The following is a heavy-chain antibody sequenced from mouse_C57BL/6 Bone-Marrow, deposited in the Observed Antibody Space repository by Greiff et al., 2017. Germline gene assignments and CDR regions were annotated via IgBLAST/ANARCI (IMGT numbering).Heavy chain of an antibody. Sequence: VQLQQSGTVLARPGASVKMSCKTSGYTFTSYWMHWVKQRPGQGLEWIGAIFPGNSDTSYNQKFKGKAKLTAVTSASTAYMELSSLTNEDSAVYYCTRGPIYDGYSPFDYWGQGTTLTVSS. D-gene: IGHD2-3*01. CDR3: TRGPIYDGYSPFDY. V-gene: IGHV1-5*01. J-gene: IGHJ2*01. CDR1: GYTFTSYW. CDR2: IFPGNSDT.